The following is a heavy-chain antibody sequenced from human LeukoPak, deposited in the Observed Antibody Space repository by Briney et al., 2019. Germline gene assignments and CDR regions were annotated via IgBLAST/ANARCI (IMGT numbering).Heavy chain of an antibody. V-gene: IGHV4-39*07. CDR2: IHYNGNT. Sequence: SETLSLTCTVSGGSIRSFDNYWVWIRQPPGKGLEWIGGIHYNGNTYYYPSLKSRVTISVDTSKNQFSLRLSSVTAADTAVYYCARDVRDSSGFYLRAFDYWGQGTLVTVSS. CDR1: GGSIRSFDNY. CDR3: ARDVRDSSGFYLRAFDY. D-gene: IGHD3-22*01. J-gene: IGHJ4*02.